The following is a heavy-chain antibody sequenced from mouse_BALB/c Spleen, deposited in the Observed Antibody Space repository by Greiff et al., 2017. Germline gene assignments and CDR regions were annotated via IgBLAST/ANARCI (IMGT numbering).Heavy chain of an antibody. CDR1: GFTFSSYT. CDR3: ARHVRREEYYFDY. J-gene: IGHJ2*01. CDR2: ISNGGGST. V-gene: IGHV5-12-2*01. Sequence: EVQGVESGGGLVQPGGSLKLSCAASGFTFSSYTMSWVCQTPEKRLEWVAYISNGGGSTYYPDTVKGRFTISRDNAKNTLYLQMSSLKSEDTAMYYCARHVRREEYYFDYWGQGTTLTVSS.